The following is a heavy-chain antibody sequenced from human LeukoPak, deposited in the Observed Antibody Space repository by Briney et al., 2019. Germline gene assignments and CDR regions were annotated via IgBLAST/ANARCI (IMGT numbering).Heavy chain of an antibody. CDR2: IYHSGST. D-gene: IGHD2-15*01. J-gene: IGHJ3*02. V-gene: IGHV4-38-2*01. Sequence: SETLSLTCAVSGYSISSGYYWGWIRQPPGKGLEWIGSIYHSGSTYYNPSLKSRVTISVDTSKNQFSRKLSSVTAADTAVYYCARGVVGVVAAIRGAFDIWGQGTMVTVSS. CDR1: GYSISSGYY. CDR3: ARGVVGVVAAIRGAFDI.